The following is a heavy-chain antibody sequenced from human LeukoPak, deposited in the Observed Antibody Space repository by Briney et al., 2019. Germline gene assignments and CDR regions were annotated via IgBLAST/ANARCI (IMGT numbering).Heavy chain of an antibody. CDR1: GGSISSSSYY. CDR3: ARLYGGSYY. Sequence: PSETLSLTCTVSGGSISSSSYYWGWIRQPPGKGLEWIGSIYYSGSTYYNPSLKSRVTISVDTSKNQFSLKLSSVTAADTAVYYCARLYGGSYYWGQGTLVTVSS. CDR2: IYYSGST. D-gene: IGHD4-23*01. J-gene: IGHJ4*02. V-gene: IGHV4-39*01.